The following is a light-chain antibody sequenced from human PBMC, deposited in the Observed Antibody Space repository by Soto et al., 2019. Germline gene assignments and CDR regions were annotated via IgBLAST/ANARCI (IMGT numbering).Light chain of an antibody. CDR2: GAS. V-gene: IGKV3-15*01. J-gene: IGKJ5*01. Sequence: EIVMTQSPATLSVSPGERATLSCRASQSVSSDLAWYQQKPGQVPKLLIYGASTRATGIPARFSGSGSGTEFTLTISSLQSEDSAVYYCQQYNNWPITFGQGTRLEIK. CDR1: QSVSSD. CDR3: QQYNNWPIT.